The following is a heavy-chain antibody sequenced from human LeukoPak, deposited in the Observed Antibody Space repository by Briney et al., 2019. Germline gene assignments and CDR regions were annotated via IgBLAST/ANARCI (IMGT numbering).Heavy chain of an antibody. CDR3: ARQKYLRGPDVEYFDY. Sequence: PGGALRLSCAASGFTFSSYDMTWVRQAPGKGLEWVANIKYTASETYYVDSVKGRFTISRDNAKNSVYPQMNSLRADDTAVYYCARQKYLRGPDVEYFDYWGQGTLVTVSS. CDR2: IKYTASET. V-gene: IGHV3-7*01. CDR1: GFTFSSYD. D-gene: IGHD5/OR15-5a*01. J-gene: IGHJ4*02.